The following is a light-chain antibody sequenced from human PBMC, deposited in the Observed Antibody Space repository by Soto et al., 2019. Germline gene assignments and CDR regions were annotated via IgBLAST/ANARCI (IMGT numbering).Light chain of an antibody. CDR3: NSYRSSNNLEGV. V-gene: IGLV2-14*03. CDR2: DVS. J-gene: IGLJ3*02. CDR1: SSDVGGYYR. Sequence: QSALTQPASVSGSPGQSITISCTGISSDVGGYYRVPWYQHHPGKAPRLMIFDVSKRPSGVSSRFSGSKSGNTASLTISGLQAEDEATYYCNSYRSSNNLEGVFGGGTKLTVL.